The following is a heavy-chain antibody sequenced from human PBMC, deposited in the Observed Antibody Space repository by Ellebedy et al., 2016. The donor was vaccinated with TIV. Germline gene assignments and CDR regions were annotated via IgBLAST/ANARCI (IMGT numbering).Heavy chain of an antibody. CDR1: GGTFSSYA. V-gene: IGHV1-69*13. D-gene: IGHD7-27*01. CDR2: IIPMFGKA. Sequence: AASVKVSCKASGGTFSSYAISWVRQAPGQGLEWMGGIIPMFGKANSAQKFQGRVTITADESTSTAYMELSSLRSEDTAVYYCGRELGMGRGAMDVWGQGTTVTVSS. J-gene: IGHJ6*02. CDR3: GRELGMGRGAMDV.